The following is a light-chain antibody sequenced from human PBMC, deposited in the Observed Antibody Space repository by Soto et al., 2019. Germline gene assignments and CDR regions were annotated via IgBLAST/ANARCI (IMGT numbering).Light chain of an antibody. CDR1: QSISTW. Sequence: DIQMTQSPSTLSASVGDRVTITCRASQSISTWLSGYQHKPGKAPQLLLYKASNFESGVPSGFSGSGSGTEFTLTISRLAPDYFASYYCQHYSRYWTFGQGTKVEMK. CDR3: QHYSRYWT. CDR2: KAS. V-gene: IGKV1-5*03. J-gene: IGKJ1*01.